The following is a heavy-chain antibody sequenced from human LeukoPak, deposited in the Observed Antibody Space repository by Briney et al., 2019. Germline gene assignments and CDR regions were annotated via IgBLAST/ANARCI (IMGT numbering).Heavy chain of an antibody. CDR3: ARGFRLSAIEDWFDP. CDR1: GYTFTAYY. CDR2: ITPNSGGT. V-gene: IGHV1-2*02. D-gene: IGHD2-2*02. J-gene: IGHJ5*02. Sequence: ASVKVSCKASGYTFTAYYVHWVRQAPGQGLEWMGWITPNSGGTKYAQKFQGRVTMTRDTSISIAYMELSGLRSDDTAVYYCARGFRLSAIEDWFDPWGQGTLVTVSS.